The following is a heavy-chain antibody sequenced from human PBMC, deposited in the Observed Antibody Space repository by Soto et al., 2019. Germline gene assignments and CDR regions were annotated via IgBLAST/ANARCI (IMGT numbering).Heavy chain of an antibody. J-gene: IGHJ3*02. Sequence: GGSLRLSCAASGFTFSTYNMNWVRQAPGKGLEWVSYISDSSSTIHYADSVKGRFTISRDNAKNSLYLQMNSLRAEDTAVYYCARSHAVRNAFDIWGQGTMVTVSS. CDR2: ISDSSSTI. CDR3: ARSHAVRNAFDI. V-gene: IGHV3-48*01. CDR1: GFTFSTYN.